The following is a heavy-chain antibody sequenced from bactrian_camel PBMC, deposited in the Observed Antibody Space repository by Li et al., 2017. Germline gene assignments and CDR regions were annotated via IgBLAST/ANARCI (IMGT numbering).Heavy chain of an antibody. Sequence: HVQLVESGGGSVQAGGSLRLSCATSGDTYSSLCMAWFRQAPGKEREGVASIDTDGRTSYADSVEGRFTISRDNAKNTLYLQMNSLKPEDTAMYYCAADLPCSSLWPIKTATDGADFTYWGQGTQVTVS. V-gene: IGHV3S53*01. J-gene: IGHJ6*01. CDR2: IDTDGRT. D-gene: IGHD2*01. CDR1: GDTYSSLC. CDR3: AADLPCSSLWPIKTATDGADFTY.